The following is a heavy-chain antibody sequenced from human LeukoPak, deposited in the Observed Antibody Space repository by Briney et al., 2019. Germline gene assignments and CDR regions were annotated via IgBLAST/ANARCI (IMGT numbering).Heavy chain of an antibody. CDR1: GFTFGSYG. J-gene: IGHJ5*02. V-gene: IGHV3-30*03. CDR3: ARARKSGGITMLRGVKDRGWFDP. CDR2: ISYDGSNK. D-gene: IGHD3-10*01. Sequence: GGSLRLSCAASGFTFGSYGMHWVRQAPGKRLEWVAVISYDGSNKYYADSVKGRFTISRDISKNTLYLQMNSLRAEDTAVYYCARARKSGGITMLRGVKDRGWFDPWGQGTLVTVSS.